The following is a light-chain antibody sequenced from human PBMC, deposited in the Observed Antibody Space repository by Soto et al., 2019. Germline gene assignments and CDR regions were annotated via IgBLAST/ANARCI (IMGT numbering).Light chain of an antibody. CDR1: QNIRNL. J-gene: IGKJ5*01. CDR2: DAS. V-gene: IGKV1-5*01. CDR3: QQYNTYST. Sequence: RVTQSLSTVSAAVGDSVTITCRASQNIRNLLAFYQQKPWKAPKPLIYDASTLKTGVPSRFSGSASGSEFNFTITGLQPDDFATYFCQQYNTYSTFGQGTRLEIK.